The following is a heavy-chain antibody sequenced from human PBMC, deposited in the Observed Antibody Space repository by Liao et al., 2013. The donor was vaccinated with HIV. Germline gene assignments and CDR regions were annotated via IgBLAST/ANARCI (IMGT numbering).Heavy chain of an antibody. Sequence: QVQLQESGPGLVKPSQTLSLTCTVSGGSISSGSYYWSWIRQPAGKGLEWIGRIYTSGSTNYNPSLKSRVTISVDTSKNQFSLKLSSVTAADTAVYYCARSTIRRAFDIWGQGTMVTVSS. CDR2: IYTSGST. CDR3: ARSTIRRAFDI. V-gene: IGHV4-61*02. J-gene: IGHJ3*02. CDR1: GGSISSGSYY. D-gene: IGHD3-3*01.